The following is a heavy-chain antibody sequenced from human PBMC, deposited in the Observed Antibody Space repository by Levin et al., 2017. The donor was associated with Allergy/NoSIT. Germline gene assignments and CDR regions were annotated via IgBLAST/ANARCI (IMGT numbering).Heavy chain of an antibody. CDR2: INPSGGST. CDR1: GYTFTSYY. D-gene: IGHD3-10*01. Sequence: GASVKVSCKASGYTFTSYYMHWVRQAPGQGLEWMGIINPSGGSTSYAQKFQGRVTMTRDTSTSTVYMELSSLRSEDTAVYYCAREAVLLWFGELSRPPDYYYYYMDVWGKGTTVTVSS. J-gene: IGHJ6*03. V-gene: IGHV1-46*01. CDR3: AREAVLLWFGELSRPPDYYYYYMDV.